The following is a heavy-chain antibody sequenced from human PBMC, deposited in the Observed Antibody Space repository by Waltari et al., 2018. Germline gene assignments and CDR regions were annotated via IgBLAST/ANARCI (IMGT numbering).Heavy chain of an antibody. CDR2: IIHIFGTA. Sequence: QVQLVQSGAEVKKPGSSVKVSCKASGGTFSSYAISWVRQAPGQGLEWMGGIIHIFGTANYAQKFQGRVTITADESTSTAYMELSSLRSEDTAVYYCARGYNWNPSIYYYYGMDVWGQGTTVTVSS. D-gene: IGHD1-20*01. V-gene: IGHV1-69*01. CDR3: ARGYNWNPSIYYYYGMDV. J-gene: IGHJ6*02. CDR1: GGTFSSYA.